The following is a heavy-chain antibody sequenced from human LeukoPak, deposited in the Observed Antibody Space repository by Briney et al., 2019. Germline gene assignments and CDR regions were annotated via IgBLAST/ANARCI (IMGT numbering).Heavy chain of an antibody. J-gene: IGHJ4*02. V-gene: IGHV3-30*18. D-gene: IGHD2/OR15-2a*01. CDR2: ISYDGNNK. CDR3: AKEHSRISAFDY. Sequence: GRSLRLSCAASGFTFRSYGIQWVRQAPGKGLEWVAVISYDGNNKYYLDSVKGRFSISRDNSKNTVVLQMNSLRVEDTAVYYCAKEHSRISAFDYWGQGTVVTVSS. CDR1: GFTFRSYG.